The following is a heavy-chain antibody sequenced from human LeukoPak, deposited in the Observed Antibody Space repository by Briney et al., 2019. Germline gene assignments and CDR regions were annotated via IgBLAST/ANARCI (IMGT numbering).Heavy chain of an antibody. Sequence: TSETLSLTCTVSGGSISSYYWSWIRQPAGKGLEWIGRIYTSGSTNYNPSLKSRVTITPDTSKNQFSLRLTSVTAADTAVYYCAREGTYGWYNWFDSWGQGTLVTVSS. CDR3: AREGTYGWYNWFDS. CDR2: IYTSGST. D-gene: IGHD6-19*01. J-gene: IGHJ5*01. V-gene: IGHV4-4*07. CDR1: GGSISSYY.